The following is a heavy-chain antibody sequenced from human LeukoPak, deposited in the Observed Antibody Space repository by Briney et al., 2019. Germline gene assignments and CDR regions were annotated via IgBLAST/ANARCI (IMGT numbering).Heavy chain of an antibody. CDR2: IRYDGNKK. CDR3: AKDPSIVEPTPSGR. J-gene: IGHJ4*02. V-gene: IGHV3-30*02. Sequence: GKSLRLSCAASGFTFSSYGMHWVRQAPGKGLEWVAFIRYDGNKKYYADSVKGRFTISRDNSKNTLYLQMNSLRAEDTAVYYCAKDPSIVEPTPSGRGGQGTLVTVSS. D-gene: IGHD1-26*01. CDR1: GFTFSSYG.